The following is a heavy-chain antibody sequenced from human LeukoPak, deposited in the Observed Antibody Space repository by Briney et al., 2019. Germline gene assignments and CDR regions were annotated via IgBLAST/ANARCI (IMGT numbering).Heavy chain of an antibody. J-gene: IGHJ5*02. CDR3: ARASRIAALKARNWFGP. D-gene: IGHD6-13*01. CDR1: GYTFTGYY. V-gene: IGHV1-2*04. Sequence: ASVKVSCKASGYTFTGYYMHWVRQAPGQGLEWMGRINPNSGGTNYAQKFQGWVTMTRDTSISTAYMELSRLRSDDTAVYYCARASRIAALKARNWFGPWGQGTLVTVSS. CDR2: INPNSGGT.